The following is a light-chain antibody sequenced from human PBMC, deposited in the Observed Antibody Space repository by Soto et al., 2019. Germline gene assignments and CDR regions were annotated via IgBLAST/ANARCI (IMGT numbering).Light chain of an antibody. V-gene: IGKV3-15*01. CDR1: QSVYSN. Sequence: EIVMTQSPAALSVSPGERATLSCRAGQSVYSNLAWYQQKPGQAPRLLIYAASTRATGFPARFSGSGSGAEFTLTISSLQSEDFAVYYCQQYYKWPITFGQGTRLEIK. J-gene: IGKJ5*01. CDR2: AAS. CDR3: QQYYKWPIT.